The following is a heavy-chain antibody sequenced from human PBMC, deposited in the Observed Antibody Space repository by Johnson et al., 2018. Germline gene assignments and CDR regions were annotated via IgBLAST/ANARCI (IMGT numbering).Heavy chain of an antibody. J-gene: IGHJ6*02. CDR1: GGSISGYY. Sequence: QVQLQESGPGLVKPSETLSLTCTVSGGSISGYYWSWIRQPPGKRLEWLGYIHHSGSTKYNPSLNSLVTMSVDASKNQCSLQLNSVTAADTAVYYWARASHSNNWYHYGLDVWGQGTTVTVSS. CDR3: ARASHSNNWYHYGLDV. D-gene: IGHD6-13*01. CDR2: IHHSGST. V-gene: IGHV4-59*01.